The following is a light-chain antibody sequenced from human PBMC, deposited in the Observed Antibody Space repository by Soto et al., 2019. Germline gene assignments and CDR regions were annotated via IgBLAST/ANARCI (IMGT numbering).Light chain of an antibody. CDR1: QSVSSN. CDR2: GAS. Sequence: EIVFTPSPGTLALTPGERATLFCRASQSVSSNLAWDQPKPAQAPRLLIYGASTRAAGIPARFSASGSGTDFTLTITRLQSEDFGVYYCHQHNNWWTFGQGTKVDI. CDR3: HQHNNWWT. V-gene: IGKV3-15*01. J-gene: IGKJ1*01.